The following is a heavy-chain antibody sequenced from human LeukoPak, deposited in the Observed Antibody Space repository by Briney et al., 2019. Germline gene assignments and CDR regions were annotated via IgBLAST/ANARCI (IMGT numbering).Heavy chain of an antibody. V-gene: IGHV3-23*01. CDR2: ISGSGGST. J-gene: IGHJ4*02. D-gene: IGHD3-10*01. CDR3: AKGKWFGELSDY. Sequence: GGSLRLSCAASGFTFISYAMSWVRQAPGKGLEWVSAISGSGGSTYYADSVKGRFTISRDNSKNTLYLQMNSLRAEDTAVYYCAKGKWFGELSDYWGQGTLVTVSS. CDR1: GFTFISYA.